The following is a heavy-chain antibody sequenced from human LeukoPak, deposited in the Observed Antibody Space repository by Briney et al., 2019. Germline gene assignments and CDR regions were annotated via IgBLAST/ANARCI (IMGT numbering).Heavy chain of an antibody. Sequence: SVKVSFKASGGTFSSYAIGWVRQAPGQGLEWMGGIIPIFGTANYAQKFQGRVTITADESTSTAYMELSSLRSEDTAVYYCARIDYYGSSDYWGQGTLVTVYS. CDR2: IIPIFGTA. V-gene: IGHV1-69*13. CDR1: GGTFSSYA. J-gene: IGHJ4*02. CDR3: ARIDYYGSSDY. D-gene: IGHD3-10*01.